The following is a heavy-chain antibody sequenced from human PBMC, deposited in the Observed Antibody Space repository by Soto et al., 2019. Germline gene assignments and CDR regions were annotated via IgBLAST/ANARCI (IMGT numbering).Heavy chain of an antibody. J-gene: IGHJ5*02. Sequence: SETLSLTCTVSGVSITTDDHYWIWLRQHQGKGLEWIVYIDYSGSTNLNPSLKSRVSISADRYKNTFSLNLHSVTAADTAVYFCIREGCADTARFCPWGQGSLVTVSS. CDR3: IREGCADTARFCP. V-gene: IGHV4-31*02. CDR1: GVSITTDDHY. D-gene: IGHD2-21*01. CDR2: IDYSGST.